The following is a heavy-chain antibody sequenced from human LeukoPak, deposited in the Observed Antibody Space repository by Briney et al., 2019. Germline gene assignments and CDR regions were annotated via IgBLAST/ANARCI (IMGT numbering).Heavy chain of an antibody. V-gene: IGHV1-2*02. CDR1: GYIFTGYY. J-gene: IGHJ4*02. CDR2: INPNSGGT. CDR3: ARHPYSGSYHFDS. D-gene: IGHD1-26*01. Sequence: DSVKVSCKASGYIFTGYYMHWVRQAPGQGLEWMGWINPNSGGTNSAKTFQGRVTMTRDTPIRTAYMELSRLTSDDTAVYYCARHPYSGSYHFDSWGQGNLVTVSS.